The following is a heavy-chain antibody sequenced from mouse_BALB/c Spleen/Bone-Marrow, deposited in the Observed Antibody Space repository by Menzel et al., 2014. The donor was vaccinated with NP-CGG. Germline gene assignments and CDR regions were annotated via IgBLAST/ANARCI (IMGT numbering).Heavy chain of an antibody. CDR1: GYTFTDYA. J-gene: IGHJ4*01. CDR3: AREVRAPWYAMDY. Sequence: VHLVESGPEVVRPGVSVKISCKGSGYTFTDYAMHWVKQSHAKSLEWIGVISTYNGNTNYNQKFKGKATMTVDKSSSPAYMELARLTSEDSAIYYCAREVRAPWYAMDYWGQGTSVTVSS. D-gene: IGHD2-14*01. CDR2: ISTYNGNT. V-gene: IGHV1-67*01.